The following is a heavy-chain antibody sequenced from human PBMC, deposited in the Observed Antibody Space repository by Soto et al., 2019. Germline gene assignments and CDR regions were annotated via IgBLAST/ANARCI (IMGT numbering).Heavy chain of an antibody. J-gene: IGHJ6*02. CDR3: ARDTVSTTIYGMDV. D-gene: IGHD2-2*01. V-gene: IGHV4-61*01. CDR1: GGSVSSGSYY. Sequence: QVQLQESGPGLVKPSETLSLTCTVSGGSVSSGSYYWSWIRQPPGKGLEWIGYIYYSGSTNYNPSLKSRVTISVDTSKNQSSLKLSSVTAADTAVYYCARDTVSTTIYGMDVWGQGTTVTVSS. CDR2: IYYSGST.